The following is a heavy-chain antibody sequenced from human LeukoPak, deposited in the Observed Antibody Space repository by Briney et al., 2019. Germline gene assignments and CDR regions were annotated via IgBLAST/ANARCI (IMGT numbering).Heavy chain of an antibody. CDR2: IKEDGSQK. CDR1: GFTFRNYW. J-gene: IGHJ4*02. Sequence: PGGSLRLSCAASGFTFRNYWMHWVRQAPGKGLEWVANIKEDGSQKNYVGSVKGRFTISRDNAKNSLYLQMNSLRAEDTALCYCAIFGLEATGNWGQGTLVTVSS. CDR3: AIFGLEATGN. D-gene: IGHD6-13*01. V-gene: IGHV3-7*03.